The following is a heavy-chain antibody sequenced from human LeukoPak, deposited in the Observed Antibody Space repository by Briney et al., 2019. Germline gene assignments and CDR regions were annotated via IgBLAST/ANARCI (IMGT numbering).Heavy chain of an antibody. CDR3: AKRGVVIRVILVGFHKEAYYFDS. CDR1: GVTLSNYG. D-gene: IGHD3-22*01. J-gene: IGHJ4*02. Sequence: PTGGPLRLSCAVSGVTLSNYGMSWVRQAPGKGLEWVAGISDSGGRTNYADSVKGRFTISRDNPKNTLYLQMNSLRTEDTAVYFCAKRGVVIRVILVGFHKEAYYFDSWGQGALVTVSS. V-gene: IGHV3-23*01. CDR2: ISDSGGRT.